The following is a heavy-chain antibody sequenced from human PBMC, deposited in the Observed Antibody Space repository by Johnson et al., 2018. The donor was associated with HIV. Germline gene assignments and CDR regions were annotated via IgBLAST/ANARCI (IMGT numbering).Heavy chain of an antibody. CDR2: ISWNSGRT. CDR3: AKVVGSGATGDAFEI. D-gene: IGHD1-26*01. V-gene: IGHV3-9*01. J-gene: IGHJ3*02. CDR1: GFTFDDYA. Sequence: VQLVESGGGLVQPGRSLRLSCAASGFTFDDYAMHWVRQAPGKGLEWVSGISWNSGRTDDADSVKGRFTISRDNVKNSLYLQMNSLRAEDTAVYYCAKVVGSGATGDAFEIWGQGTMVTVSS.